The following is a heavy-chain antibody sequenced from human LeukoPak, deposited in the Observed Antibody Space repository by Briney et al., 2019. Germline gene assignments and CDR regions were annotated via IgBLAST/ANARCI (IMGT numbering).Heavy chain of an antibody. CDR3: ARDGPRRTYFFDY. CDR1: GGSISSSSYY. CDR2: IYYSGST. V-gene: IGHV4-39*07. J-gene: IGHJ4*02. Sequence: SETLSLTCTVSGGSISSSSYYWGWIRQPPGKGLEWIGNIYYSGSTYYNPSLESRVTMSLDTSKNQFSLKLSSVTAADTAIYYCARDGPRRTYFFDYWGQGTLVTVSS. D-gene: IGHD3-9*01.